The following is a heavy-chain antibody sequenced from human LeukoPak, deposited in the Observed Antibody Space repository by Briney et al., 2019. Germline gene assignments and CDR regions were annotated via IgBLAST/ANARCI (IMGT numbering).Heavy chain of an antibody. J-gene: IGHJ6*03. V-gene: IGHV4-61*02. CDR2: IYTSGST. CDR1: GGSISSSSYY. Sequence: SETLSLTCTVSGGSISSSSYYWTWIRQPAGKGLEWIGRIYTSGSTNYNPSLKSRVTISVDTSKNQFSLKLSSVTAADTAVYYCARWVPDCSSSSCFEFYMDVWGKGTTVTVSS. CDR3: ARWVPDCSSSSCFEFYMDV. D-gene: IGHD2-2*01.